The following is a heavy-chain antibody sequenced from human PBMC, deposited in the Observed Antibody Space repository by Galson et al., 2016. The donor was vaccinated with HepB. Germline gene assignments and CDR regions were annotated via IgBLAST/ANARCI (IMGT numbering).Heavy chain of an antibody. CDR1: GYTFTSYY. CDR3: ARDRVWFGDDYGMDV. D-gene: IGHD3-10*01. V-gene: IGHV1-46*01. Sequence: SVKVSCKASGYTFTSYYVHWVRQAPGQGLEWMGIVNPGGGSTTYAQKFQGRVKMTRDTSTNTVYMELSSLRHEDTAVYYCARDRVWFGDDYGMDVWGRGTTVTVSS. J-gene: IGHJ6*02. CDR2: VNPGGGST.